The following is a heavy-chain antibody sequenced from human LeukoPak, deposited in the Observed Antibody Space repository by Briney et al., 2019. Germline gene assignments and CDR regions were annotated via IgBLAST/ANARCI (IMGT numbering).Heavy chain of an antibody. V-gene: IGHV4-4*02. J-gene: IGHJ5*02. Sequence: KPSETLSLTCAVSGGSISSSNWWSWVRQPPGKWLEWIGEIYHSGSTNYNPSLKSRVTISVDKSKNQFSLKLSSVTAADTAVYYCARRHHTLLWFGFPVGYNWFDPWGQGTLVTVSS. CDR2: IYHSGST. D-gene: IGHD3-10*01. CDR3: ARRHHTLLWFGFPVGYNWFDP. CDR1: GGSISSSNW.